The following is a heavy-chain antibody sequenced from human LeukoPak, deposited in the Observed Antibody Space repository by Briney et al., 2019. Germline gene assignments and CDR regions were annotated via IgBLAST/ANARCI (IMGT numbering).Heavy chain of an antibody. Sequence: PGASVKVSCKASGYTFTGSGWYLYWLRQAPGPGLECVGWIHPNNGATLYAQKFQGRVAMTTDTSISTAYMELSRLRPDDTAMYYCARDGPAQMVDFDYWGQGTLVTVSS. CDR3: ARDGPAQMVDFDY. D-gene: IGHD3-10*01. CDR1: GYTFTGSGWY. CDR2: IHPNNGAT. J-gene: IGHJ4*02. V-gene: IGHV1-2*02.